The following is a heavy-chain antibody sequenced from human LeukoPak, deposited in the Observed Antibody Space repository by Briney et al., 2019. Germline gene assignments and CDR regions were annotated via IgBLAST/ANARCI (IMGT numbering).Heavy chain of an antibody. CDR3: AKGSGLLWFGESALDY. V-gene: IGHV3-53*01. J-gene: IGHJ4*02. CDR2: IHTNGNT. Sequence: GGSLRLSCAASGLIVSSNYMTWVRQAPGKGLEWVSIIHTNGNTYYADSVKGRFTISRDNSKNTLYLQMNSLRAEDTAVYYCAKGSGLLWFGESALDYWGQGTLVTVSS. CDR1: GLIVSSNY. D-gene: IGHD3-10*01.